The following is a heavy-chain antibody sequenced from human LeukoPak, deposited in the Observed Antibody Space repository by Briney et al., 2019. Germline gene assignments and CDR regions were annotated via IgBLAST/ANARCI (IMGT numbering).Heavy chain of an antibody. CDR2: INHSGST. D-gene: IGHD4-11*01. V-gene: IGHV4-34*01. J-gene: IGHJ5*02. CDR3: ARGRRLPFDP. CDR1: GGSFSGYY. Sequence: KPSETLSLTCAVYGGSFSGYYWSWIRQPPGKGLEWIGEINHSGSTNYNPSLKSRVTISVDTSKNQFSLKLSSVTAADTAVYYCARGRRLPFDPWGQGTLVTVSS.